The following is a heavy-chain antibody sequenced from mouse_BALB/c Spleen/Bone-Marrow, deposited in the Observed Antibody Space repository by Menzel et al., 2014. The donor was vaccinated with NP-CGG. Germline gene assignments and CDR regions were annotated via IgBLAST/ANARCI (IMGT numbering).Heavy chain of an antibody. J-gene: IGHJ4*01. Sequence: VKLMESGPGLVAPSQSLSITCTVSGFSLSRCSIHWVRQPPGEGLEWLGVIWGGGNTDYNSALKSRLSISKDNSKSQVFLKMNSLQTDDTAMYYCARFITTGTMDYWGQGTSVTVSS. CDR1: GFSLSRCS. CDR2: IWGGGNT. D-gene: IGHD1-1*01. CDR3: ARFITTGTMDY. V-gene: IGHV2-6-4*01.